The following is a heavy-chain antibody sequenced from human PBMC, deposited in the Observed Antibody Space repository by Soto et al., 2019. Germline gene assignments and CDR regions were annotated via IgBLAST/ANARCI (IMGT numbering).Heavy chain of an antibody. D-gene: IGHD6-13*01. CDR2: IYYSGST. Sequence: SETLSLTCTVSGGSISSYYWSWIQQPPGKGLEWIGYIYYSGSTNYNPSLKSRVTISVDTSKNQFSLKLSSVTAADTAVYYCARGGYSSSWYGLIDYWGQGTLVTVSS. V-gene: IGHV4-59*01. CDR3: ARGGYSSSWYGLIDY. CDR1: GGSISSYY. J-gene: IGHJ4*02.